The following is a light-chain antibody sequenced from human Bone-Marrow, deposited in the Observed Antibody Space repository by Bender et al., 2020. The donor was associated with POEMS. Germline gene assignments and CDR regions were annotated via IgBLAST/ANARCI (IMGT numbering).Light chain of an antibody. J-gene: IGLJ1*01. CDR2: DVS. Sequence: QSALTQPASVSGSPGQSITISCTGTSSDVGSYNLVSWYQQHPGKAPKLIIYDVSNRPSGVSNRFSGSKSGNTASLTISGLQAEDEADYYCSSYTSSSKDVFGTGTKVTVL. V-gene: IGLV2-14*02. CDR3: SSYTSSSKDV. CDR1: SSDVGSYNL.